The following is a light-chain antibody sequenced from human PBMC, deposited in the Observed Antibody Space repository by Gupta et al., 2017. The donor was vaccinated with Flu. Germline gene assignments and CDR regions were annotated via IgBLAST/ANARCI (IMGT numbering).Light chain of an antibody. J-gene: IGLJ2*01. Sequence: QSVLTQPPSASGTPGQRVTISCSGSSSTIGSNTVNWYQQLPGTAPKLLIYSNNQRPSGVPDRFSGSKSGTSAALATSGLQAEDEADYYCAAWDDSLNGPVFGGGTKLTVL. CDR2: SNN. CDR1: SSTIGSNT. CDR3: AAWDDSLNGPV. V-gene: IGLV1-44*01.